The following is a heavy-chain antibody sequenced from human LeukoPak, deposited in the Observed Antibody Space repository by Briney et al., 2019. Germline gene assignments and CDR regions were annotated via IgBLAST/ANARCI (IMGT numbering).Heavy chain of an antibody. CDR1: GFIFSDYH. CDR2: ISGSGSNI. CDR3: ATYRCTGDSCYADYDALDL. D-gene: IGHD2-2*01. Sequence: PGGSLRLSCAASGFIFSDYHMSWIRQALGKGLAWVAYISGSGSNIYYAHSVEGRFTISRYNAKNSLFLQMNSLRAEDTAAYYCATYRCTGDSCYADYDALDLWGKGTTVIVSS. V-gene: IGHV3-11*04. J-gene: IGHJ3*01.